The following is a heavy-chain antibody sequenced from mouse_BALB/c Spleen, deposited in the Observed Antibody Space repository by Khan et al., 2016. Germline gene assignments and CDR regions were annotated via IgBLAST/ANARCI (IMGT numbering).Heavy chain of an antibody. CDR2: ISYSGST. V-gene: IGHV3-2*02. Sequence: EVQLQESGPGLVKPSQSLSLTCTVTGYSITSDYAWNWIRQFPGNKLEWMGYISYSGSTSYNPSLKSRISITRETSKNQFFLQLNSGTTEDTATYYCATTTVVATKYFDVWGAGTTVTVAS. J-gene: IGHJ1*01. CDR1: GYSITSDYA. D-gene: IGHD1-1*01. CDR3: ATTTVVATKYFDV.